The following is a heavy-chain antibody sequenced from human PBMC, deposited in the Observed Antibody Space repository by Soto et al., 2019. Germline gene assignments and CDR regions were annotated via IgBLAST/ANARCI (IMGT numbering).Heavy chain of an antibody. Sequence: GESLKISCKGSGYSFTSYWISWVRQMPGKGLEWMGRIDPSDSYTNYSPSFQGHVTISADKSISTAYLQWSSLKASDTAMYYCASPRRDGYNLTRNNYYYYYGMVVWGQGTTVTVSS. CDR1: GYSFTSYW. J-gene: IGHJ6*02. V-gene: IGHV5-10-1*01. CDR3: ASPRRDGYNLTRNNYYYYYGMVV. D-gene: IGHD5-12*01. CDR2: IDPSDSYT.